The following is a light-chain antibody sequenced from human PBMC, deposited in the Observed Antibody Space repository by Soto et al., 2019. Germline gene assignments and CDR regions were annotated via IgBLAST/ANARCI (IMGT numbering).Light chain of an antibody. CDR1: NSNIGTNH. J-gene: IGLJ2*01. CDR3: VAWDDSLNGHVV. V-gene: IGLV1-44*01. CDR2: GNN. Sequence: QSVLTQPPSASGTPGQRVAISCSGGNSNIGTNHVNWYQQLPGTAPKLLIYGNNQRPSGVPDRFSGSRSGTSASLAISGLQSEDEADYYCVAWDDSLNGHVVFGGRTKLTVL.